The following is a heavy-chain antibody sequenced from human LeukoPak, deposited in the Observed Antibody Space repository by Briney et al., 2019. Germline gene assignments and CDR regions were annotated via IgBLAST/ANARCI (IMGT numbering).Heavy chain of an antibody. CDR2: ISSSGNTI. CDR1: GFTFSDYY. D-gene: IGHD1-1*01. V-gene: IGHV3-11*01. CDR3: ARRGVQLQRISWFDP. J-gene: IGHJ5*02. Sequence: GGSLRLSCAASGFTFSDYYMSWIRQAPGKGLEWVSYISSSGNTIYYADSVKGRFTISRDNAKNSLYLQMNSLRAEDTAVYYCARRGVQLQRISWFDPWGQGTLVTVSS.